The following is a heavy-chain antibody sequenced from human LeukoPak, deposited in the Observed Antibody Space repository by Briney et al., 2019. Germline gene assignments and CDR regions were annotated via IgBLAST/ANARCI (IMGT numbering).Heavy chain of an antibody. CDR3: ARRLTQYDCFDP. V-gene: IGHV6-1*01. J-gene: IGHJ5*02. CDR2: TYYRSTWYN. CDR1: GDSVSSNSVT. D-gene: IGHD2-2*01. Sequence: SQTLSLTCAISGDSVSSNSVTWNWIRQSPSRGLEWLGRTYYRSTWYNDYAVSVRGRITVNPDASKNQFSLHLNSVTPENTAVYYCARRLTQYDCFDPWGQGILVTVSS.